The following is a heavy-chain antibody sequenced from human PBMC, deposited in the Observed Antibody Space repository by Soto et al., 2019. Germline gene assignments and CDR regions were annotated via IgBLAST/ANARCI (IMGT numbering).Heavy chain of an antibody. Sequence: QVQLVQSGAEVKKPGASVKVSCKASGYTFTSYYMHWVRQAPGQGLEWMGIINPSGGSTSYAQKFQGRVTMTRATSTSTVYMELSSLRSDDTAVYYCARDLRTLEMATITDYFDYWGQGTLVTVSS. V-gene: IGHV1-46*03. J-gene: IGHJ4*02. D-gene: IGHD5-12*01. CDR2: INPSGGST. CDR3: ARDLRTLEMATITDYFDY. CDR1: GYTFTSYY.